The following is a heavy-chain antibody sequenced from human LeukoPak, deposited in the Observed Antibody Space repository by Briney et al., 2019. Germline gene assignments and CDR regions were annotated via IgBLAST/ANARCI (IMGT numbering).Heavy chain of an antibody. Sequence: GGSLRLSCAASGFTFSNYWMTWVRQAPGKGLEWVAHINQDGSEEHYMDSAKARFTISIANAKNSLSLQMNSLRAEDTAVYYCVRDGGVSGYDLLDYWGQGTLVTVSS. D-gene: IGHD5-12*01. CDR2: INQDGSEE. J-gene: IGHJ4*02. CDR1: GFTFSNYW. CDR3: VRDGGVSGYDLLDY. V-gene: IGHV3-7*01.